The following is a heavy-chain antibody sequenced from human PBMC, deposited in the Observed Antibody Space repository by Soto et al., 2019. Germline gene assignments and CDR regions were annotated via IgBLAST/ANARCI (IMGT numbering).Heavy chain of an antibody. Sequence: EVQLVESGGGLVKPGGSLRLSCAASGFTFSNAWMNWVRQAPGKGLEWVGRIKSKTDGGTTDYAAPVKGRFTISRDDSKNTLYLQMNSLKTEDTAVYYCTTATYYDFWSGYYYYYGMDVWGQGTTVTVSS. CDR1: GFTFSNAW. CDR2: IKSKTDGGTT. CDR3: TTATYYDFWSGYYYYYGMDV. D-gene: IGHD3-3*01. V-gene: IGHV3-15*07. J-gene: IGHJ6*02.